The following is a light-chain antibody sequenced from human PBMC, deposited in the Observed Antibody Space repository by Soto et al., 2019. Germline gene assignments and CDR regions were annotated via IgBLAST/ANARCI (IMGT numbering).Light chain of an antibody. J-gene: IGKJ4*01. V-gene: IGKV3-15*01. CDR2: GAS. CDR3: QQYNYSRT. Sequence: EIVLTQSPATLSLSPGERATLSCRASQSIRNSLAWYQQKPGAAPRLLIAGASSQATGIPTMFSGSGSGTEFTLIISRQHSEDFADYYRQQYNYSRTFGRGTKVDIK. CDR1: QSIRNS.